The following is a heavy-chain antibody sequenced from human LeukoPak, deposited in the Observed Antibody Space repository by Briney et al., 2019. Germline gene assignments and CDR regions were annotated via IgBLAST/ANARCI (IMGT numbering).Heavy chain of an antibody. CDR3: TKRPFSGYFDY. CDR1: GFTFSSNA. J-gene: IGHJ4*02. D-gene: IGHD6-25*01. V-gene: IGHV3-23*01. CDR2: LSGGGDST. Sequence: GGSLRLSCAASGFTFSSNAMSWVRQAPGKGLEWVSALSGGGDSTYYADSVKGRFTISRDNSKNTLCLQMNSLRAEDTAVYYCTKRPFSGYFDYWGQGTLVAVSS.